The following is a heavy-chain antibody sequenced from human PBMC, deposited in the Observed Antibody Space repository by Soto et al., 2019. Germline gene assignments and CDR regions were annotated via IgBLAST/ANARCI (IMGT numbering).Heavy chain of an antibody. D-gene: IGHD7-27*01. CDR1: GGSISSGDYY. Sequence: SETLSLTCTVSGGSISSGDYYWSWIRQPPGKGLEWIGYIYYSGSTYYNPSLKSRVTISVDTSKNQFSLKLTSVSAADTAVYYCTRGPSGDKVDFWSPGTLVTVSS. CDR2: IYYSGST. CDR3: TRGPSGDKVDF. J-gene: IGHJ4*02. V-gene: IGHV4-30-4*01.